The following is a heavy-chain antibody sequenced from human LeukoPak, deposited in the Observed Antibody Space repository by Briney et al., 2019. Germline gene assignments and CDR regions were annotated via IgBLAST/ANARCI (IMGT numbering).Heavy chain of an antibody. CDR3: ARGINWNYPIVYFYYYMDV. J-gene: IGHJ6*03. D-gene: IGHD1-7*01. CDR2: MYPNSGNT. CDR1: GYTFTSYD. Sequence: GASVKVSCKASGYTFTSYDINWVRQATGQGLEWMGWMYPNSGNTGYAQKFQGRVTITRNTSISTAYMELSSLRPEDTAVYYCARGINWNYPIVYFYYYMDVWGKGTTVTVSS. V-gene: IGHV1-8*03.